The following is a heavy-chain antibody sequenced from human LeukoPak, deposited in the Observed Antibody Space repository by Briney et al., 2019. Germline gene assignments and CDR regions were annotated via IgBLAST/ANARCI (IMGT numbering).Heavy chain of an antibody. CDR1: GYTFTSYG. J-gene: IGHJ4*02. CDR2: ISAYNGNT. D-gene: IGHD2-2*02. CDR3: ARDRCSSTSCYIDY. V-gene: IGHV1-18*01. Sequence: EASVKVSCKASGYTFTSYGISWVRQAPGQGLEWMGWISAYNGNTNYAQKLQGRVTMTTDTSTSTAYMELRSLRSDDTAVYYCARDRCSSTSCYIDYWGQGTLVTVSS.